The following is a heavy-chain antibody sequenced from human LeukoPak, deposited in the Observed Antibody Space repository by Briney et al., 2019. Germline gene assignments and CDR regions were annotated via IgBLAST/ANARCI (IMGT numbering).Heavy chain of an antibody. Sequence: SSETLSLTCAVYGGSFSGYYWSWIRQPPGKGLEWIGEINHSGSTNYNPSLKSRVTISVDTSKNQFSLKLSSVTAADTAVYYCARANPGLRYFAKCYFDYWGQGTLVTVSS. CDR3: ARANPGLRYFAKCYFDY. CDR1: GGSFSGYY. V-gene: IGHV4-34*01. D-gene: IGHD3-9*01. J-gene: IGHJ4*02. CDR2: INHSGST.